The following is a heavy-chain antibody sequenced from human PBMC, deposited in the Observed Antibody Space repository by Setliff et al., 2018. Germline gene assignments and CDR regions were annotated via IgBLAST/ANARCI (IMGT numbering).Heavy chain of an antibody. CDR3: ARLAVRNTVYYYFTDV. V-gene: IGHV5-51*01. CDR2: IYPGDSDT. Sequence: PGESLKISCQGLGYDFFGYWIAWVRQVPGKGPEWGGLIYPGDSDTRYSPSFQGQVTISVDRSRVTAYLQWDSLKASDAATYYCARLAVRNTVYYYFTDVWGKGTSVTVS. CDR1: GYDFFGYW. J-gene: IGHJ6*03. D-gene: IGHD2-2*02.